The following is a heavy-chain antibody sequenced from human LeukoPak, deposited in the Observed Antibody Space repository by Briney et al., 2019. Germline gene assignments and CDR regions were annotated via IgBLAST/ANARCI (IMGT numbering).Heavy chain of an antibody. J-gene: IGHJ4*02. CDR3: EKGGRYDTSGHFDS. D-gene: IGHD3-22*01. V-gene: IGHV3-23*01. CDR1: GFTFRSYA. CDR2: ISSSGGTT. Sequence: GGSLRLSCTASGFTFRSYAMNWVRQAPGKGLQWVSVISSSGGTTYYADSVKGRFTISRDNSKNTLYLQMNSLRVEDTAVYYCEKGGRYDTSGHFDSWGQGTLVTVSS.